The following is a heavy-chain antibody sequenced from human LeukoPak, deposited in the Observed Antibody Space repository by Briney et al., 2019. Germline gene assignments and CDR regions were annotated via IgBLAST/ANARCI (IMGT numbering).Heavy chain of an antibody. CDR3: AKDRVVDRYNGLDV. J-gene: IGHJ6*02. Sequence: GGSLRLSCAASGFTFSTYALHWVRQAPGKGLEWVAVISYDGNNKYNADSVKGRFTISRDNSKNTLYLQMNSLRAEDTAVYYCAKDRVVDRYNGLDVWGRGTTVTVSS. V-gene: IGHV3-30-3*01. CDR2: ISYDGNNK. D-gene: IGHD2-15*01. CDR1: GFTFSTYA.